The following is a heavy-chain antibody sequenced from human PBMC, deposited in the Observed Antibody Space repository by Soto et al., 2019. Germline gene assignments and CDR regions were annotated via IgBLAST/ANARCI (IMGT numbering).Heavy chain of an antibody. Sequence: SETLSLTCAFYGWSFSGYYWSWIRQPPGKGLEWIGSIYYSGSTYYNPSLKSRVTISVDTSKNQFSLKLSSVTAADTAVYYCARHGEVLRFLEWFELDYYYYGMDVWGQGTTVTVSS. CDR1: GWSFSGYY. V-gene: IGHV4-34*01. CDR3: ARHGEVLRFLEWFELDYYYYGMDV. D-gene: IGHD3-3*01. CDR2: IYYSGST. J-gene: IGHJ6*02.